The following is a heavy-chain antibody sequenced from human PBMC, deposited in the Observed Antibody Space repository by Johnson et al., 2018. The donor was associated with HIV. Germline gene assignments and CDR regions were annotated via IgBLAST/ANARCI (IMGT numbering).Heavy chain of an antibody. J-gene: IGHJ3*02. CDR3: AREGEEVGDYGDYGEPLVSAFDI. Sequence: EVQLLESGGGLVQPGGSLRLSCAASGFTFSSYAMSWVRQAPGKGLEWVSAISGSGGSTGYADSVKGRFTISRDNAKNSLYLQMNSLRAEDTAVYYCAREGEEVGDYGDYGEPLVSAFDIWGQGTMVTVSS. CDR2: ISGSGGST. D-gene: IGHD4-17*01. CDR1: GFTFSSYA. V-gene: IGHV3-23*01.